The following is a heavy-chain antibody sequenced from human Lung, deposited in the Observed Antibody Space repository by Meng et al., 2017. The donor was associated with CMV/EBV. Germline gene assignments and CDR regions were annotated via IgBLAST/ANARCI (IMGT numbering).Heavy chain of an antibody. J-gene: IGHJ4*02. CDR3: ARNPVTNRRGSHFDC. Sequence: SCAASGFILSSYWMSWVRQAPGKGLEWVANIKQDGSEKYYVDSVRGRFTISRDNAKSSLYLQMNGLRAEDTAVYYCARNPVTNRRGSHFDCWGQGTXVTVSS. D-gene: IGHD4-17*01. CDR1: GFILSSYW. CDR2: IKQDGSEK. V-gene: IGHV3-7*01.